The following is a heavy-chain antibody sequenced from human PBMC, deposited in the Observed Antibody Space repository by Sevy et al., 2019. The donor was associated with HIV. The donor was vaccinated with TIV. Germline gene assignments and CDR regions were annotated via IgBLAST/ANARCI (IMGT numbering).Heavy chain of an antibody. J-gene: IGHJ6*03. CDR1: GGSFSGYY. V-gene: IGHV4-34*01. CDR3: ARGVEGTFGGVIVMGQYYDMDV. Sequence: SETLSLTCAVYGGSFSGYYWSWIRQPPGKGLEWIGEINHSGSTNYNPSLKSRVTISVDTSKNQFSLKLSSVTAADTAVYYCARGVEGTFGGVIVMGQYYDMDVWGKGTTVTVSS. D-gene: IGHD3-16*02. CDR2: INHSGST.